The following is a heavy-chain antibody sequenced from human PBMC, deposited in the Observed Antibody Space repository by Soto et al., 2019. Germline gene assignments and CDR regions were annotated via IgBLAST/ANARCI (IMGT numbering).Heavy chain of an antibody. J-gene: IGHJ4*02. D-gene: IGHD1-26*01. CDR3: VRDRSGSYLEGFDY. CDR1: GFTFGSFW. CDR2: IKHDGSEK. Sequence: EVQLVESGGGFVQLGGSRRLSCAASGFTFGSFWMTWVRQVPGKGLEWVANIKHDGSEKYYVESVKGRFTISRDNARNSLFMEMESLRSEDTAVYSCVRDRSGSYLEGFDYWGQGTLVTVSS. V-gene: IGHV3-7*01.